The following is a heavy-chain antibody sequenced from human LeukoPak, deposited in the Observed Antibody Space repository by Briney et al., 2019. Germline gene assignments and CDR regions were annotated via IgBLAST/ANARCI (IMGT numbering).Heavy chain of an antibody. CDR1: GFTFSSHA. CDR2: ISSGGGRT. V-gene: IGHV3-23*01. Sequence: PGGSLRLSCAASGFTFSSHAMTWVRQAPGKGLEWVSGISSGGGRTDYADSVKGRFTISRDNSKNTLYLQMNSLRVEDTAVYYCAKGNWNDVPTYSAYWGQGTLVTVSS. J-gene: IGHJ4*02. CDR3: AKGNWNDVPTYSAY. D-gene: IGHD1-1*01.